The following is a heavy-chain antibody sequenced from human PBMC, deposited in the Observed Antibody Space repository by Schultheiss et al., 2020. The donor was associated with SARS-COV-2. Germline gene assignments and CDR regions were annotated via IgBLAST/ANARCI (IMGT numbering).Heavy chain of an antibody. CDR3: ARDRGYSYAVDAFDI. CDR2: IYYSGST. Sequence: SETLSLTCTVSGGSISSSSYYWGWIRQPPGKGLEWIGSIYYSGSTYYNPSLKSRVTISVDTSKNQFSLKLSSVTAADTAVYYCARDRGYSYAVDAFDIWGQGTMVTVSS. J-gene: IGHJ3*02. CDR1: GGSISSSSYY. D-gene: IGHD5-18*01. V-gene: IGHV4-39*07.